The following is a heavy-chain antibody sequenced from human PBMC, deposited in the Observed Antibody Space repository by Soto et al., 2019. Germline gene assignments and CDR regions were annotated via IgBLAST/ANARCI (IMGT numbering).Heavy chain of an antibody. D-gene: IGHD2-2*01. CDR1: GFNFSKFD. J-gene: IGHJ6*02. Sequence: GGSLRLSCAASGFNFSKFDMHWVRQATGTELEWVAVISFDGNRRYYPDSVKGRFTVSRDNSKNTLFLEMSSLRAEDSAIYYCAKDSKSVSVSAARVYGMDVWGQGTTVTVSS. CDR2: ISFDGNRR. V-gene: IGHV3-30-3*01. CDR3: AKDSKSVSVSAARVYGMDV.